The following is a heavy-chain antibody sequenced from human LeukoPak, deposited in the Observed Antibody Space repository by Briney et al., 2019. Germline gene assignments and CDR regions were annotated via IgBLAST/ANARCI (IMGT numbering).Heavy chain of an antibody. Sequence: ASVKVSCKASGYSFTGYYIHWVRQAPGQGLAWMGWINPYSGDTTYAQKFQGRLTLTRDTFISTAYMEVSRLKSDDTAVYYCARTSGGYEYNWGQGTRVIVSS. CDR1: GYSFTGYY. J-gene: IGHJ4*02. CDR3: ARTSGGYEYN. D-gene: IGHD5-12*01. V-gene: IGHV1-2*02. CDR2: INPYSGDT.